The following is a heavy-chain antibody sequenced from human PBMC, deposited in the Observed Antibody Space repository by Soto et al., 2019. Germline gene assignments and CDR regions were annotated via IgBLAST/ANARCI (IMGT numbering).Heavy chain of an antibody. J-gene: IGHJ4*02. CDR2: LIPVLNIT. D-gene: IGHD2-21*01. CDR1: GASFTTYT. CDR3: AREINGGHCGHGCGVIFDY. V-gene: IGHV1-69*02. Sequence: QVQLVQSGAEVKRPGSSVKVSCEASGASFTTYTVTWVRQAPGQGLEWMGRLIPVLNITKYAQNFQGRVTFTADIYSSTAYMELSSLKSEDTAVYYWAREINGGHCGHGCGVIFDYWGQGTLVTVSS.